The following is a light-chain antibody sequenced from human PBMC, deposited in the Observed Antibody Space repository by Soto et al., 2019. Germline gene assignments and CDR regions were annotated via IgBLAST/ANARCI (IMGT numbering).Light chain of an antibody. Sequence: DIQMTQSPSSLTASVGDRVNITCRASQGISNYLAWYQQKPGKVPNLLIYAASTLQSGVPSRFTGSGSGTGFTLGISSLQPEDVATYYGEEDSSAPAWTFGQGTKVEVK. CDR1: QGISNY. V-gene: IGKV1-27*01. CDR3: EEDSSAPAWT. CDR2: AAS. J-gene: IGKJ1*01.